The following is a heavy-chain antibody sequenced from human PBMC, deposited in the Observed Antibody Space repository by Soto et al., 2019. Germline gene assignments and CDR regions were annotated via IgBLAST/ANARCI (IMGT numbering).Heavy chain of an antibody. J-gene: IGHJ4*02. D-gene: IGHD3-22*01. CDR3: ARGADSSGLLDY. CDR2: ISYDGSNK. Sequence: QVQLVQSGAEVKKPGSSVKVSCKASGGTFSSYAISWVRQAPGQGLEWVAVISYDGSNKYYADSVKGRFTISRDNSKNTLYLQMNSLRAEDTAVYYCARGADSSGLLDYWGQGTLVTVSS. V-gene: IGHV3-30*16. CDR1: GGTFSSYA.